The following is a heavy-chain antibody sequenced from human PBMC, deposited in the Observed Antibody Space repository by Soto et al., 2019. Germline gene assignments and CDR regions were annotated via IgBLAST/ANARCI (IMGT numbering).Heavy chain of an antibody. V-gene: IGHV3-30-3*01. CDR3: ASALVPAAISLYYYYGMDV. CDR1: GFTFSSYA. D-gene: IGHD2-2*01. CDR2: ISYDGSNK. Sequence: QVQLVESGGGVVQPGRSLRLSCAASGFTFSSYAMHWVRQAPGKGLEWVAVISYDGSNKYYADSVKGRFTISRDNSKNTLYVEMNSLRAEDTAVYYCASALVPAAISLYYYYGMDVWGQGTAVAVAS. J-gene: IGHJ6*02.